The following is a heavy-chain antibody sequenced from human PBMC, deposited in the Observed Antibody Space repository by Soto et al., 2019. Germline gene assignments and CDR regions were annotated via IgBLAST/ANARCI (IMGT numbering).Heavy chain of an antibody. CDR2: IIPIFGTA. CDR1: GGTFSSYA. V-gene: IGHV1-69*06. Sequence: QVQLVQSGAEVKKPGSSVKVSCKASGGTFSSYAISWVRQAPGQGLEWMGGIIPIFGTANYAQKFQGRVTITADKSTSTAYMELSSLRSEDTAVYYCARGDLGYCSGGSCQGAFDIWGQGTMVTVSS. J-gene: IGHJ3*02. D-gene: IGHD2-15*01. CDR3: ARGDLGYCSGGSCQGAFDI.